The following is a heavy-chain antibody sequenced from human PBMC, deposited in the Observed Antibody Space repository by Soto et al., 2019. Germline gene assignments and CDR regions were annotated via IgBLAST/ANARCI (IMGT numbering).Heavy chain of an antibody. CDR2: ISYSGSP. CDR3: ARGGRSSSKTVFDY. V-gene: IGHV4-59*01. CDR1: GGSISGYY. D-gene: IGHD6-6*01. Sequence: ETLSLTCTVSGGSISGYYWSWIRQPPGKGLEWIGYISYSGSPNYNPSLRSRVTISVDTSQNQFSLKLTSVTAADTAVYYCARGGRSSSKTVFDYWGQGTLVTVSS. J-gene: IGHJ4*02.